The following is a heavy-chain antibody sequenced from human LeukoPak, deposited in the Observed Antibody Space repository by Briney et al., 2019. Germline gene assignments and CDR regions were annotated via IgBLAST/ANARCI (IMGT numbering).Heavy chain of an antibody. V-gene: IGHV3-48*03. CDR2: ISSSGGTM. CDR3: ARDTTGGSWYRGLAY. D-gene: IGHD6-13*01. J-gene: IGHJ4*02. Sequence: GGSLRLSCEASGFTVSSFEINWVRQAPGKGLEWVSYISSSGGTMDYADSVKGRFTISRDNAKNSLYLQMNSLRAEDTAVYYCARDTTGGSWYRGLAYWGQGTLVTVSS. CDR1: GFTVSSFE.